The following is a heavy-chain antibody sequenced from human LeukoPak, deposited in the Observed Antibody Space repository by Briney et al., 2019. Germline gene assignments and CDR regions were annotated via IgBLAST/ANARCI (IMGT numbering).Heavy chain of an antibody. CDR2: INPNSGGT. CDR1: GYTFTGYY. V-gene: IGHV1-2*02. J-gene: IGHJ4*02. D-gene: IGHD2-15*01. Sequence: GASVTVSCKASGYTFTGYYMHWVRQAPGQALEWVGWINPNSGGTNYAERLEGRVTINRDRAKSTAHMEPRRLRSDDTAVYYCARYRDIVVVVAAFDYWGQGTLVTVSS. CDR3: ARYRDIVVVVAAFDY.